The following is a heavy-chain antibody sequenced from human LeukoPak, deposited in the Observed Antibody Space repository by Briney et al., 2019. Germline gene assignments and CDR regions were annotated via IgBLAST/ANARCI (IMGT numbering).Heavy chain of an antibody. D-gene: IGHD3-3*01. V-gene: IGHV4-39*07. J-gene: IGHJ4*02. CDR2: IYYSGST. Sequence: SETLSLTCTVSGGSISSSSYYWGWIRQPPGKGLEWIGSIYYSGSTYYNPSLKSRVTISVDTSKNQFFLKLSSVTAADTAVYYCAIYDFWSGYYTPAIDYWGQGTLVTVSS. CDR3: AIYDFWSGYYTPAIDY. CDR1: GGSISSSSYY.